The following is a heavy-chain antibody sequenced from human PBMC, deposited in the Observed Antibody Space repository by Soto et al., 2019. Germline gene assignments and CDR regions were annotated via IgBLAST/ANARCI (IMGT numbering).Heavy chain of an antibody. V-gene: IGHV3-30*18. D-gene: IGHD5-12*01. Sequence: PGVSLRLSCAASGFTFSSYGMHWVRQAPGKGLEWVAVISYDGSDKYYADSVKGRFTISRDNSKNTLYLQMNSLRAEDTAVYYCAKDDRLYSGYDSLGFDYWGQGTLVTVSS. CDR3: AKDDRLYSGYDSLGFDY. CDR2: ISYDGSDK. CDR1: GFTFSSYG. J-gene: IGHJ4*02.